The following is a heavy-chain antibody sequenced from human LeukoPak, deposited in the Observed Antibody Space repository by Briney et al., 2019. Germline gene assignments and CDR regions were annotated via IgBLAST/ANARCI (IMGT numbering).Heavy chain of an antibody. J-gene: IGHJ5*02. CDR2: MYYGGST. CDR3: ARHDGSKTLTWFDP. Sequence: PSETLSLTCTVSGDSMSGISYYWGWIRQPPGKGLEWLGSMYYGGSTYYNPSLDRRLTISIDTSENQFSLKLSSVTAADTAVYYCARHDGSKTLTWFDPWGQGILVTVSS. CDR1: GDSMSGISYY. V-gene: IGHV4-39*01.